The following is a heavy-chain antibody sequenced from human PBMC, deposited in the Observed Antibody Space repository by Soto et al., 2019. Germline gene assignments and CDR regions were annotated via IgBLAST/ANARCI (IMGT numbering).Heavy chain of an antibody. CDR2: IYTSGST. Sequence: SETLSLTCTVSGGSISSYYWSWIRQPAGKGLEWIGRIYTSGSTNYNPSLKSRVTMSVDTSKNQFSLKLSSVTAADTAVYYCAREGCIHLKCWFDPWGQGTLVTVSS. V-gene: IGHV4-4*07. D-gene: IGHD2-15*01. CDR1: GGSISSYY. CDR3: AREGCIHLKCWFDP. J-gene: IGHJ5*02.